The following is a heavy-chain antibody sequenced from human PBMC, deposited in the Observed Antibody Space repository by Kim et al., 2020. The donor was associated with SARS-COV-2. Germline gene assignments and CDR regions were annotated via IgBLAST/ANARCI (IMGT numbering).Heavy chain of an antibody. CDR2: INTNTGNP. J-gene: IGHJ4*02. D-gene: IGHD6-19*01. Sequence: ASVKVSCKASGYTFTRYVMNWVRQAPGQGLEWMGWINTNTGNPTYAQGFTGRFVFSLDTSVNTAYLQISNLKAEDTAVYYCATRGDSAWYDWGQGTLVTVSS. CDR1: GYTFTRYV. V-gene: IGHV7-4-1*02. CDR3: ATRGDSAWYD.